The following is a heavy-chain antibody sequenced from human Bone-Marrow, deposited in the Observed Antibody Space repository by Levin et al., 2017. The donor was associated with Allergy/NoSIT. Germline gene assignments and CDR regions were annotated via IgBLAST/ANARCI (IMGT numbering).Heavy chain of an antibody. CDR2: INPDGSTT. V-gene: IGHV3-74*01. CDR1: GFTFSNYW. J-gene: IGHJ4*02. Sequence: PGGSLRLSCAASGFTFSNYWMDWVRQAPGKGLVWVSRINPDGSTTNYADSVKGRFTISRDNAKNTLYLQMNSLRAEDTAVYYCARDPEYTTGDGFDYWGQGTLVTVSS. D-gene: IGHD7-27*01. CDR3: ARDPEYTTGDGFDY.